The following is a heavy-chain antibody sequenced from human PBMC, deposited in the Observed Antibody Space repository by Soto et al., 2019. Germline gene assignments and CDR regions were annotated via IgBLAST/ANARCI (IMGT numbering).Heavy chain of an antibody. Sequence: PSETLSLTCTVSGGSISSGDYYWSWIRQPPGKGLEWIGYIYYSGSTYYNPSLKSRVTISVDTSKNQFSLKLSSVTAADTAVYYCARDRGYSSSWRYYFDYWGQGTLVTVSS. D-gene: IGHD6-13*01. CDR1: GGSISSGDYY. CDR2: IYYSGST. V-gene: IGHV4-30-4*01. CDR3: ARDRGYSSSWRYYFDY. J-gene: IGHJ4*02.